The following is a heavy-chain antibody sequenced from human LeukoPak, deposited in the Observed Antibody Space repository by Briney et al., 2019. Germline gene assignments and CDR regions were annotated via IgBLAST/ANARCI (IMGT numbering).Heavy chain of an antibody. CDR1: GGSVSSASYY. CDR2: IYASGNT. CDR3: ARDPPVAGTS. D-gene: IGHD6-19*01. V-gene: IGHV4-61*01. Sequence: PSETLSLTCTVSGGSVSSASYYWTWIRQPPGKGLKWIGYIYASGNTNYNPSLKSRVTISEDTSKNQFSLKLSSVTAADTAVYYCARDPPVAGTSWGQGTLVTVSS. J-gene: IGHJ4*02.